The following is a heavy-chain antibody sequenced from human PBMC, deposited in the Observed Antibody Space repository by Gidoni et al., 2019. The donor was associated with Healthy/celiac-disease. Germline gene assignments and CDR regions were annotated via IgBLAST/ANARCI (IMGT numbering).Heavy chain of an antibody. CDR3: ARLGSGRWFDP. D-gene: IGHD3-10*01. V-gene: IGHV4-39*01. Sequence: QLQLQESGPGLVKPSETLYLTCTDSGGSISSSSYYWGWIRQPPGKGLEWIGSIYYSGSTYYNPSLKSRVTISVDTSKNQFALKLSSVTAADTAVYYCARLGSGRWFDPWGQGTLVTVSS. J-gene: IGHJ5*02. CDR1: GGSISSSSYY. CDR2: IYYSGST.